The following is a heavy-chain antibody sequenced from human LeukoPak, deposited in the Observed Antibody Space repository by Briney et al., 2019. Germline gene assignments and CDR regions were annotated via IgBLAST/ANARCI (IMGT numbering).Heavy chain of an antibody. CDR2: IRQDGSEK. J-gene: IGHJ4*02. Sequence: GGSLRLSCAASGFTFSSYWLSWVRQAPGKGLEWVADIRQDGSEKYYVDSVKGRFTISRDNAKNSLYLQMNSLRAEDTAVYYCAKVWGVPAAAIEGIDYWGQGTLVTVSS. D-gene: IGHD2-2*01. CDR1: GFTFSSYW. CDR3: AKVWGVPAAAIEGIDY. V-gene: IGHV3-7*01.